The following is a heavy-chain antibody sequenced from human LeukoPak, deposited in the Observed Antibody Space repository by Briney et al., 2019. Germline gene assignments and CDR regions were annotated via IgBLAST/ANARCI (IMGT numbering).Heavy chain of an antibody. D-gene: IGHD3-22*01. CDR2: IRSKANNYAT. CDR3: TGDNFDSSVKFDY. J-gene: IGHJ4*02. V-gene: IGHV3-73*01. Sequence: GGSLRLSCVVSGFTFSGSAVHWVRQASGKGLEWVGRIRSKANNYATAYAASVKGRFTISRDDSKNAAYLQMNSLKTEDTAVYYCTGDNFDSSVKFDYWGQGTLVTVSS. CDR1: GFTFSGSA.